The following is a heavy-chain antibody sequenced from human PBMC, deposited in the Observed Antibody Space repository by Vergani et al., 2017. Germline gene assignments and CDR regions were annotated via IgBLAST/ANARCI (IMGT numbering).Heavy chain of an antibody. Sequence: EVQLVESGGGLVKPGGSLRLSCAASGFTFSNAWMSWVRQAPGKGLEWVGRIKSKTDGGTTDYAAPVKGRFTISRDDSKNTLYLQMNSLKTEDTAVYYCTTPYSGSSARSRAFDIWGQGTMVTVSS. D-gene: IGHD1-26*01. CDR2: IKSKTDGGTT. V-gene: IGHV3-15*01. J-gene: IGHJ3*02. CDR1: GFTFSNAW. CDR3: TTPYSGSSARSRAFDI.